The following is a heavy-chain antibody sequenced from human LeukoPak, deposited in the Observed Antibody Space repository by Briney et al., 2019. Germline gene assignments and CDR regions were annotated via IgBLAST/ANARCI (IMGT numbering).Heavy chain of an antibody. V-gene: IGHV4-59*01. Sequence: SETLSLTCTVSGGSISSYYWSWIRQPPGKGLEWIGYIYYSGSTNYNPSLKSRVTISVDTSKNQFSLKLSSVTAADTAVYYCATRVPTGTSLYSDYYYGMDVWGQGTTVTVFS. D-gene: IGHD1-1*01. CDR1: GGSISSYY. CDR3: ATRVPTGTSLYSDYYYGMDV. CDR2: IYYSGST. J-gene: IGHJ6*02.